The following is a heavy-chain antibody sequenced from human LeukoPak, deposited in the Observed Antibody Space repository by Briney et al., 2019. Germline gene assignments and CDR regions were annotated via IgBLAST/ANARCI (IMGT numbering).Heavy chain of an antibody. J-gene: IGHJ3*01. Sequence: PSETLSLTCTVSGGSIRSGGYYWSWLRQHPGEGLEWLMSAYYCGSTFYNPSLKSRISMSVHTSNNQFSLNLTSVTAADTAVYYCARAPPIIAVAGSAFDVWGQGTMVTVSS. CDR3: ARAPPIIAVAGSAFDV. D-gene: IGHD6-19*01. CDR2: AYYCGST. CDR1: GGSIRSGGYY. V-gene: IGHV4-31*03.